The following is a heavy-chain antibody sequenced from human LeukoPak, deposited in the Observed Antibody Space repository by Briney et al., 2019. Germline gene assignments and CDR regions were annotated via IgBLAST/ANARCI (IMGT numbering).Heavy chain of an antibody. Sequence: GGSLRLSCAASEFTFTSYAMSWVRQAPGKGLEWVSVLTGDGNTYYADSVKGRFTNSRDDSKNTLLLQMNSLRAEDTAVYFCAKVKWKLIGYFDYWGQGTLVTVSS. D-gene: IGHD1-20*01. CDR2: LTGDGNT. CDR1: EFTFTSYA. CDR3: AKVKWKLIGYFDY. V-gene: IGHV3-23*01. J-gene: IGHJ4*02.